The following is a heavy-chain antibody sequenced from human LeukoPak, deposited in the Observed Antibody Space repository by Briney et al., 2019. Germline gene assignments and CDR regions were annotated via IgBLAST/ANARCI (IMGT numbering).Heavy chain of an antibody. CDR2: VNPNSGVS. V-gene: IGHV1-2*02. D-gene: IGHD3-22*01. J-gene: IGHJ3*02. CDR3: ARALDSSGPFDAFDI. Sequence: ASVNVSCKASGYTFTCYYMHWVRQAPGQGLAWMGWVNPNSGVSNYAQKFQGRVTMTRDTSISTAYMELSRLRSDDTAVYYCARALDSSGPFDAFDIWGQGTMVTVSS. CDR1: GYTFTCYY.